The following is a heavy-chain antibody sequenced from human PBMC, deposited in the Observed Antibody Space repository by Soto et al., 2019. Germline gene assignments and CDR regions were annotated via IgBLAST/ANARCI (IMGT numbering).Heavy chain of an antibody. CDR3: AKDDSYAIDS. CDR1: GFIFEDYA. V-gene: IGHV3-9*01. Sequence: EVQLVESGGGLVQPGRSLRLSCVASGFIFEDYAMHWVRQVPGQGLEWVSSIRWSSGGIDYADSVKGRFTVSRDNAKNSLYLQMNSLKPDDTALYYCAKDDSYAIDSWGQGTLVTVSS. CDR2: IRWSSGGI. J-gene: IGHJ4*02. D-gene: IGHD2-2*01.